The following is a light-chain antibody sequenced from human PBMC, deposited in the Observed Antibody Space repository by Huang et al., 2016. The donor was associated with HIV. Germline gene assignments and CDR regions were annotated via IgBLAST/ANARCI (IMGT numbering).Light chain of an antibody. CDR3: QQYYYLPVA. V-gene: IGKV1-33*01. CDR1: QDISNY. CDR2: DAS. Sequence: DIQMTQSPSSLSASVGDRVTITCQASQDISNYLNWYQQKPGKAPKLLIYDASNLETGVPSIFSGSGSGTDFTFSISSLQPEDIATYYCQQYYYLPVAFGPGTKVDIK. J-gene: IGKJ3*01.